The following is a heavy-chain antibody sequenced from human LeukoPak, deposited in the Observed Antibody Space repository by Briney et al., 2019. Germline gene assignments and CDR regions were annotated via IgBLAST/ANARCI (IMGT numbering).Heavy chain of an antibody. J-gene: IGHJ4*02. Sequence: SETLSLTCAVYGGSFSGYYWSWIRQPPGKGLEWIGEINHSGSTNYNPSLKSRVTISVDTSKNQFSLKLSSVTAADTAVYYCARTLLGIDYGSGSYDFDYWSQGTLVTVSS. CDR3: ARTLLGIDYGSGSYDFDY. D-gene: IGHD3-10*01. CDR2: INHSGST. CDR1: GGSFSGYY. V-gene: IGHV4-34*01.